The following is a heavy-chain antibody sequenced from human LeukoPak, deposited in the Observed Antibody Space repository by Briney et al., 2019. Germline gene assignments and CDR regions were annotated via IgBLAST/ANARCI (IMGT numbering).Heavy chain of an antibody. Sequence: PSETLSLTCTVSGGSISSYYWSWIRQPPGKGLEWIGYIYYSGSTNYNPSLKSRVTISVDTSRNQFSLKLSSVTAAVTAVYYCARAQGETYYYGSGSYVYYFDYWGQGTLVTVSS. CDR3: ARAQGETYYYGSGSYVYYFDY. CDR1: GGSISSYY. J-gene: IGHJ4*02. CDR2: IYYSGST. D-gene: IGHD3-10*01. V-gene: IGHV4-59*01.